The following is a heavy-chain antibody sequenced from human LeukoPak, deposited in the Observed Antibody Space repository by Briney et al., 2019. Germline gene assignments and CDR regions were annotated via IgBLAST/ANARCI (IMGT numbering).Heavy chain of an antibody. Sequence: GGSLRLSCAASGFTFSSYAMSWVRQAPGKGLEWASAISGSGGSTYYADSVKGRFTISRDNSKNTLYLQMNSLRAEDTAVFYCTRDVTWYFDLWGRGTLVTVSS. D-gene: IGHD2/OR15-2a*01. CDR2: ISGSGGST. V-gene: IGHV3-23*01. CDR3: TRDVTWYFDL. CDR1: GFTFSSYA. J-gene: IGHJ2*01.